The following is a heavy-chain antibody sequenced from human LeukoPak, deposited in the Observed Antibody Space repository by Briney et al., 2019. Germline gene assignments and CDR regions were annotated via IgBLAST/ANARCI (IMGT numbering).Heavy chain of an antibody. CDR1: GFTFSSYE. Sequence: PGGSLRLSCAASGFTFSSYEMNWVRQAPGKGLEWVSYISSSGSTIYYADSVKGRFTIPRDNAENSLYLQMNSLRAEDTAVYYCARDPTGTTPFDYWGQGTLVTVSS. CDR2: ISSSGSTI. V-gene: IGHV3-48*03. CDR3: ARDPTGTTPFDY. D-gene: IGHD1-1*01. J-gene: IGHJ4*02.